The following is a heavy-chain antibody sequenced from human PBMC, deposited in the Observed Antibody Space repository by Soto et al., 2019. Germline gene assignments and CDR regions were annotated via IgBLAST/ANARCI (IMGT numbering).Heavy chain of an antibody. J-gene: IGHJ5*02. CDR2: MNPNSGNT. CDR3: ARGIKYWNSRQKDNWFDP. V-gene: IGHV1-8*01. D-gene: IGHD1-7*01. CDR1: GYTFTSYD. Sequence: ASVKVSCKASGYTFTSYDINWVRQATGQGFEYLGWMNPNSGNTGYVKKFQGRVTMTRDTSMSTAYMELSSLRSEDTAVYYCARGIKYWNSRQKDNWFDPWGQGTLVTVSS.